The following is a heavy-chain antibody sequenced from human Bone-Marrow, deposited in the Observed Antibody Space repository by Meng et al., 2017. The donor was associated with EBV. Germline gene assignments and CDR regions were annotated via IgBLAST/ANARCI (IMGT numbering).Heavy chain of an antibody. V-gene: IGHV3-30*03. CDR3: ARARDGDWFFDL. J-gene: IGHJ2*01. CDR1: GFRFSAFA. Sequence: QVQLVESGXGVVQLGRXQRLSCASSGFRFSAFAMHWVRQTPDKGLEWVAVISHDGTNTFYADSVQGRFAISRDNSKNTLYVQMDSLRPEDTAIYYCARARDGDWFFDLWGRGTLVTVSS. D-gene: IGHD2-21*02. CDR2: ISHDGTNT.